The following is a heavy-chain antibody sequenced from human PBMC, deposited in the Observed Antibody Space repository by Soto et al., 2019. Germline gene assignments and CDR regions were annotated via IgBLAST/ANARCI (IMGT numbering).Heavy chain of an antibody. CDR1: GFTFSGYA. Sequence: GGSLRLSCAASGFTFSGYAMNWVRQAPGKGLEWVSYMSSRGSPVYYADSVKGRFTISRDNAKNALYLQMNSLRAEHTGLYYCARENSSFFDPWGQGTLVTVSS. J-gene: IGHJ5*02. D-gene: IGHD2-2*01. CDR3: ARENSSFFDP. CDR2: MSSRGSPV. V-gene: IGHV3-48*03.